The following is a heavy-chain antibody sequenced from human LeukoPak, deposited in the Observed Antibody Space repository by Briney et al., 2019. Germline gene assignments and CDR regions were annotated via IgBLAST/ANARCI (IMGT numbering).Heavy chain of an antibody. Sequence: SETLSLTCAVYGGSFSGYYWSWIRQPPGKGPEWIGEINHSGSTNYNPSLKSRVTISVDTSKNQFSLKLSSVTAADTAVYYCARGSSRPDYWGQGTLVTVSS. V-gene: IGHV4-34*01. CDR3: ARGSSRPDY. CDR1: GGSFSGYY. CDR2: INHSGST. J-gene: IGHJ4*02.